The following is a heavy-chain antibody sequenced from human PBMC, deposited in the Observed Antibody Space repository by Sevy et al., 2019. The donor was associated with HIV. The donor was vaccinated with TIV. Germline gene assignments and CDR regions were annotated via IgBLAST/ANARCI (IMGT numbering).Heavy chain of an antibody. CDR2: IYHSGST. J-gene: IGHJ4*02. Sequence: SETLSLTCTVSGYSISSGYYWGWIRQPPGKGLEWIGSIYHSGSTYYNPSLKSRVTISVDTSKNQFSLKLSPVTTADAAVYYCASSGTSSSWYRGSSFDYWGQGTLVTVSS. V-gene: IGHV4-38-2*02. D-gene: IGHD6-13*01. CDR3: ASSGTSSSWYRGSSFDY. CDR1: GYSISSGYY.